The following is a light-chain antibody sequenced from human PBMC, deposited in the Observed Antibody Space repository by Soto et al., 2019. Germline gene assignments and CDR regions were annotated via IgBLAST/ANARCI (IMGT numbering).Light chain of an antibody. Sequence: SYELTQPPSVSVSPGQTARITCSGDALPKQYAYWYQQKPGQAPVLVIYKDSERPSGIPERFSGSSSGTTVTLTISGVQAEDEADYYCQSADSSGTLYVFGTGTTVTVL. J-gene: IGLJ1*01. CDR1: ALPKQY. CDR3: QSADSSGTLYV. V-gene: IGLV3-25*03. CDR2: KDS.